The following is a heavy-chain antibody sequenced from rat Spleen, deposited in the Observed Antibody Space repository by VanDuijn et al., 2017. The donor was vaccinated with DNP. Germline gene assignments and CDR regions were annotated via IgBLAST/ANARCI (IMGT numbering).Heavy chain of an antibody. D-gene: IGHD1-9*01. J-gene: IGHJ3*01. CDR2: IIYDGSRT. CDR3: TTERFYGYNYVGWFAH. CDR1: GFTFSNYG. V-gene: IGHV5S10*01. Sequence: EVQLVESGGGLVQPGRSLKLSCAASGFTFSNYGMAWVRQAPKKGLEWVATIIYDGSRTYYRDSVKGLFTISRDNAKSTLYLQMDSLMSEDTATYYCTTERFYGYNYVGWFAHWGQGTLVTVSS.